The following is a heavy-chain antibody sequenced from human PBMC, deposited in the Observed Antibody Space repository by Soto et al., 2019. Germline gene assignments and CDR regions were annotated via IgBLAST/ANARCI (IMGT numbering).Heavy chain of an antibody. V-gene: IGHV1-3*01. J-gene: IGHJ5*02. D-gene: IGHD3-9*01. CDR3: ARERNPYYDILTGYYFRGDNWFDP. CDR1: GYTFTSYA. Sequence: ASVKVSCKASGYTFTSYAMHWVRQAPGQRAEWMGWINAGNGNTKYSQKFQGRVTITRDTSASTAYMELSSLRSEDTAVYYCARERNPYYDILTGYYFRGDNWFDPWGQGTLVTV. CDR2: INAGNGNT.